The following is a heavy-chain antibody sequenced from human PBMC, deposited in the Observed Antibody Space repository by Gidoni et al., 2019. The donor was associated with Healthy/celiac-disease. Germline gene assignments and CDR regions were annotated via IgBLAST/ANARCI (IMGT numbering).Heavy chain of an antibody. V-gene: IGHV3-23*01. Sequence: EVQLLESGGGLVQPGGSLLLSCAASGFTFSSSSMSWVRQAPGKGLEWVSANSGRGGSTYYADSGKGRFTISRENSKNTLYLQMNSLRAEDTAVYYCAKDGGYYYDSSGSGDYFDYWGQGTLVTVSS. J-gene: IGHJ4*02. CDR3: AKDGGYYYDSSGSGDYFDY. CDR2: NSGRGGST. D-gene: IGHD3-22*01. CDR1: GFTFSSSS.